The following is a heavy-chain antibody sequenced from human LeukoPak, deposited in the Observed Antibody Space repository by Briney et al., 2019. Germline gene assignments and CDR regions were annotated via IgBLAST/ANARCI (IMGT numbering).Heavy chain of an antibody. D-gene: IGHD3-22*01. V-gene: IGHV3-66*01. CDR2: IYSGGST. J-gene: IGHJ4*02. Sequence: GGSLRLSCAASGFTVSSNYMSWVRQAPGKGLEWVSVIYSGGSTYYADSVKGRFPISRDNSKNTLYLQMNSLRAEDTALYYCAKATTAIVVDNFFDYWGQGTLVSVSS. CDR3: AKATTAIVVDNFFDY. CDR1: GFTVSSNY.